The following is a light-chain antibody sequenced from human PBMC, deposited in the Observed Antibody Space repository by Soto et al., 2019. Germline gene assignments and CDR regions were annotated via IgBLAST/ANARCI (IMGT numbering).Light chain of an antibody. V-gene: IGKV1-39*01. CDR3: QQSYSLPWT. J-gene: IGKJ1*01. Sequence: DIQMTQSPSSLSASIGDGVTITCRASQTISAFLNWYQLKPGKAPKLLIYAASTLQSGVPSRFSGSGSGADFTLTISRLQPEDFATYYCQQSYSLPWTFGQGTTVGIK. CDR2: AAS. CDR1: QTISAF.